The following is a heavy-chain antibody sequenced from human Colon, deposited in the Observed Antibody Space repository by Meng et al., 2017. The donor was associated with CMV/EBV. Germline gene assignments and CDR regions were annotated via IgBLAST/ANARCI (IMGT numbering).Heavy chain of an antibody. J-gene: IGHJ6*02. CDR1: GFTFTNHA. Sequence: GESLKISCAGSGFTFTNHAMSWVRQAPGKGLEWVSVIYAGGRSTYFADSVKGRFIISRDDSKNTLYLEMNSLRAEDTAVYYCARGGCISRSRYRDYYYYGMDVWGQGTTVTVSS. CDR2: IYAGGRST. D-gene: IGHD2-2*01. CDR3: ARGGCISRSRYRDYYYYGMDV. V-gene: IGHV3-23*03.